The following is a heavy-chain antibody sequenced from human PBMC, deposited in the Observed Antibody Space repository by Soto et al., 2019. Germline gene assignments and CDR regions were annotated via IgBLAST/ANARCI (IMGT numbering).Heavy chain of an antibody. V-gene: IGHV3-21*01. CDR3: ARDYYYDSSGYYWGGAVYY. Sequence: EVQLVESGGGLVKPGGSLRLSCAASGFTFSSYSMNWVRQAPGKGLEWVSSISSSSSYIYYADSVKGRFTISRDNAKKSLYLQMNSLRAEDTAVYYCARDYYYDSSGYYWGGAVYYWGQGTLVTVSS. J-gene: IGHJ4*02. D-gene: IGHD3-22*01. CDR1: GFTFSSYS. CDR2: ISSSSSYI.